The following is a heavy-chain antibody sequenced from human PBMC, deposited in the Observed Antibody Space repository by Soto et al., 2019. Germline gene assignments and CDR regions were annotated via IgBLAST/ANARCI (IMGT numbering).Heavy chain of an antibody. J-gene: IGHJ5*02. Sequence: GGSLRLSCGASGFIFENFGMSWVRQAPAKGLEWISSISGSGFKKYYADSVKGRFTISRDNSKSTVYLELNNLSAEDTAVYHCAKNQGVELVPLATVDWFDPWGQGSVVTVSS. CDR2: ISGSGFKK. D-gene: IGHD1-26*01. CDR3: AKNQGVELVPLATVDWFDP. V-gene: IGHV3-23*01. CDR1: GFIFENFG.